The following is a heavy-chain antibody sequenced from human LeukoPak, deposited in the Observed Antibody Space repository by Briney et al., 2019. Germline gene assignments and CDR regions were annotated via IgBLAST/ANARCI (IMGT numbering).Heavy chain of an antibody. CDR2: INPSGGST. V-gene: IGHV1-46*01. D-gene: IGHD6-6*01. J-gene: IGHJ4*02. CDR3: ARDRSRIAAPHFDY. CDR1: GYTFTSSY. Sequence: AASVKVSCKASGYTFTSSYIHWVRQAPGQGLEWMGKINPSGGSTNYAQKFQGRVTITADKSTSTAYMELSSLRSEDTAVYYCARDRSRIAAPHFDYWGQGTLVTVSS.